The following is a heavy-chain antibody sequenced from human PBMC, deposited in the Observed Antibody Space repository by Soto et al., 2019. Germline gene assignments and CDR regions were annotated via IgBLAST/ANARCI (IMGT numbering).Heavy chain of an antibody. V-gene: IGHV3-23*01. Sequence: RLSCVASGLTFGSRAMSWVRQAPGEGLQWVATITDNGGDAKYADSVRGRFVISRDNSKKTLYLQMTSLTAEDSAMYFCARGSTESYPGSRIFDYWGQGTLVTVSS. J-gene: IGHJ4*02. D-gene: IGHD3-10*01. CDR1: GLTFGSRA. CDR2: ITDNGGDA. CDR3: ARGSTESYPGSRIFDY.